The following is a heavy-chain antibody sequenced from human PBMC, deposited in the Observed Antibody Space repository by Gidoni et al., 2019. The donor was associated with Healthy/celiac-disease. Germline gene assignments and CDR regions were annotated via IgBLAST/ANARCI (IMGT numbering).Heavy chain of an antibody. Sequence: QVQLVESGGGVVQPGRSLRLSCAASGFTFRSSGLHWVRQAPGKGLEWVAVISYDGSNKYYADSVKGRFTISRDNSKNTLYLQMNSLRAEDTAVYYCAKDLGNIVVVVAADYYYGMDVWGQGTTVTVSS. CDR1: GFTFRSSG. J-gene: IGHJ6*02. CDR2: ISYDGSNK. CDR3: AKDLGNIVVVVAADYYYGMDV. D-gene: IGHD2-15*01. V-gene: IGHV3-30*18.